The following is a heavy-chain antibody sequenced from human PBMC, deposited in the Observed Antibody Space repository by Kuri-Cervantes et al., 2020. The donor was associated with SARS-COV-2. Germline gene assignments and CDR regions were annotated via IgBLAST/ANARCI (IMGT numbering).Heavy chain of an antibody. Sequence: GESLKISCAASGFTFDDYAMHWVRQAPGKGLVWVARIDEHGTYRDYADSVKGRFTISRDNAKNTLFLQMNSLRAEDTGVYYCARDVAGSSSHWGQGTMVTVSS. V-gene: IGHV3-74*01. CDR2: IDEHGTYR. J-gene: IGHJ3*01. CDR1: GFTFDDYA. CDR3: ARDVAGSSSH. D-gene: IGHD6-6*01.